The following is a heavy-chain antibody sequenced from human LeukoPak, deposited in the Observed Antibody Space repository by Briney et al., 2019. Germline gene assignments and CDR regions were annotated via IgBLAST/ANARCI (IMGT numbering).Heavy chain of an antibody. Sequence: PGGSLRLSCAASGFTFSSYAMSWVRQAPGKGLEWVSAISGSGGSTYYADSVKGRFTISRDNSKNTLYLQMNSLRAEDTAVYYCAKAVEQWELLNWFDPWGQGTLVTVSS. CDR2: ISGSGGST. D-gene: IGHD1-26*01. CDR3: AKAVEQWELLNWFDP. J-gene: IGHJ5*02. V-gene: IGHV3-23*01. CDR1: GFTFSSYA.